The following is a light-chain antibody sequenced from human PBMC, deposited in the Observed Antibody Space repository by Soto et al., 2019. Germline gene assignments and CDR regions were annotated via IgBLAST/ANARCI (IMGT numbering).Light chain of an antibody. CDR3: TSNAVSNTYV. J-gene: IGLJ1*01. CDR2: EVS. V-gene: IGLV2-8*01. CDR1: SSDVGAYNF. Sequence: QSALTQPPSASGSPGQSVTISCTGTSSDVGAYNFVSWYQQHPGKAPKLMIYEVSKRPSGVPDRFSGSKSGNTASLTVSGLQAEAEADYYCTSNAVSNTYVFGTGTKVTVL.